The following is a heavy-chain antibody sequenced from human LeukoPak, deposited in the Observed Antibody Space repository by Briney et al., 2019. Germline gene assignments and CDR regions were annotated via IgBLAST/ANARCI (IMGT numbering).Heavy chain of an antibody. CDR3: AKGRYHLATVTLLDY. Sequence: GGSLGLSCAASGFTFSCYGMHWVRQAPGKGLEWVAVISYDGPNKYYADSVKGRFTISRDNSKNTLYLQMNSLRAEDTAVYYCAKGRYHLATVTLLDYWGQGTLVTVSS. V-gene: IGHV3-30*18. J-gene: IGHJ4*02. CDR2: ISYDGPNK. CDR1: GFTFSCYG. D-gene: IGHD4-17*01.